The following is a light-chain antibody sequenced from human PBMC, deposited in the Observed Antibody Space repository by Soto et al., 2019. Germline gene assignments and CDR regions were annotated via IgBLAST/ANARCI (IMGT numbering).Light chain of an antibody. CDR3: YSATDNLVL. Sequence: SYELTQPSTVSVSPGQTARITCSGEVLANKFASWFQQKPGQAPVLVIYKDSERPSGIPERFSGSSSGTTVTLTISGAQVDDEADFYCYSATDNLVLFGGGTQLTVL. V-gene: IGLV3-27*01. CDR2: KDS. J-gene: IGLJ2*01. CDR1: VLANKF.